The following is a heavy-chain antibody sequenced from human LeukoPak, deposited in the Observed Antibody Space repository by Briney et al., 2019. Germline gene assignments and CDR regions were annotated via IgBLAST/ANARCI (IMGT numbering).Heavy chain of an antibody. V-gene: IGHV3-11*06. CDR1: GFTFSNYY. CDR3: ARDSSGNDY. J-gene: IGHJ4*02. D-gene: IGHD6-19*01. CDR2: ISISSSNT. Sequence: PGGSLRLSCAASGFTFSNYYMSWIRQAPGKGLEWVSYISISSSNTDYADSVKGRFTISRDDAKNSLYLQMNSLRAEDTAVYYCARDSSGNDYWGQGTLVTVSS.